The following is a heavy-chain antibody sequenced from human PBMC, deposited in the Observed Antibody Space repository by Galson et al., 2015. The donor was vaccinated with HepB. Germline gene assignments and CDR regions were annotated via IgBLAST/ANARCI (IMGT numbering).Heavy chain of an antibody. V-gene: IGHV3-30*03. Sequence: SLRLSCAASGFTFANYGLHWVRQAPGKGLEWVSIITYDGSDTKYADSVKGRFTVSRDNSKNTLYLQLNSVRTEDTAVYDCAREDNWDYWVYWGQGTLVTVSS. CDR2: ITYDGSDT. D-gene: IGHD1-20*01. CDR1: GFTFANYG. CDR3: AREDNWDYWVY. J-gene: IGHJ4*02.